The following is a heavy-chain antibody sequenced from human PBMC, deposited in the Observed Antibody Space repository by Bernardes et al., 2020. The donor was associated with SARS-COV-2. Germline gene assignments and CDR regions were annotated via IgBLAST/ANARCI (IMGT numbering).Heavy chain of an antibody. D-gene: IGHD3-3*01. Sequence: ASVKVSCKASGYILTSNGISWVRQAPGQGLEWMGWISAYNGNTNYAQKLQGRVTMTTDTSTSTAYMELRNLSSDDTAIYYCARVVTEARYHFGTGDTSYYYSGMDVWGQGTTVTVSS. CDR1: GYILTSNG. CDR3: ARVVTEARYHFGTGDTSYYYSGMDV. J-gene: IGHJ6*02. V-gene: IGHV1-18*04. CDR2: ISAYNGNT.